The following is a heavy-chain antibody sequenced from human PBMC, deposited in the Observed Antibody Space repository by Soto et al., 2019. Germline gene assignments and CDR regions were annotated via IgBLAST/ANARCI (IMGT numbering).Heavy chain of an antibody. CDR2: ISSSNRTI. Sequence: GGSLRLSCAASGFTFRSYSMNWVRQAPGKGLEWVSYISSSNRTINYADSVKGRFIISRDNAKNSLYLQMHSLRDEDTAVYYCTRDRGGNFYGGFDYWGRGTLVTVSS. V-gene: IGHV3-48*02. CDR1: GFTFRSYS. CDR3: TRDRGGNFYGGFDY. J-gene: IGHJ4*02. D-gene: IGHD1-26*01.